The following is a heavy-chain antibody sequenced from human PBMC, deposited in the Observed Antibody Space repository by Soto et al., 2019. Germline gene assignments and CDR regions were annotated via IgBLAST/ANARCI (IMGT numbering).Heavy chain of an antibody. Sequence: SETLSLTCTVSGGSISSGGYYWSWIRQHPGKGLEWIGEINHSGSTNYNPSLKSRVTISVDTSKNQFSLKLSSVTAADTAVYYCARSVRYYYYMDVWGKGTTVTVSS. CDR1: GGSISSGGYY. J-gene: IGHJ6*03. D-gene: IGHD3-10*01. CDR2: INHSGST. V-gene: IGHV4-31*03. CDR3: ARSVRYYYYMDV.